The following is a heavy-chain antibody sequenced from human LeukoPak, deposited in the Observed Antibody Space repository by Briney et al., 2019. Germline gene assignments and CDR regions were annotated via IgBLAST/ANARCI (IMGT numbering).Heavy chain of an antibody. CDR2: IYYSGST. CDR1: GGSIRSSSYY. Sequence: SETLSLTCTVSGGSIRSSSYYWGWIRQPPGKGLEWIGSIYYSGSTYYNPSLKSRVTISVDTSKNQFSLKLSSVTAADTAVYYCARHYGDYGFDPWGQGTLVTVSS. V-gene: IGHV4-39*01. J-gene: IGHJ5*02. CDR3: ARHYGDYGFDP. D-gene: IGHD4-17*01.